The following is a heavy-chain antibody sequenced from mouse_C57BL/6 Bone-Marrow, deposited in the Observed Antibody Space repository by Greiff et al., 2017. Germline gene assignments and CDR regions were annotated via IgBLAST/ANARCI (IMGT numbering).Heavy chain of an antibody. CDR3: AREENWSYAMDY. D-gene: IGHD4-1*01. V-gene: IGHV1-59*01. Sequence: QVQLQQPGAELVRPGTSVKLSCKASGYTFTSYWMHWVKQRPGQGLEWIGVIDPSDSYTNYNQKFKGKATLTVDTSSSTAYMQLSSLTSEDSAVYYCAREENWSYAMDYWGQGTSVTVSS. J-gene: IGHJ4*01. CDR1: GYTFTSYW. CDR2: IDPSDSYT.